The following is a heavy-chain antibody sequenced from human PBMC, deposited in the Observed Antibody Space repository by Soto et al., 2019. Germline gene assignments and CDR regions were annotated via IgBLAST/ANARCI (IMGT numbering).Heavy chain of an antibody. J-gene: IGHJ6*02. CDR2: INHSGST. CDR1: GGSFSGYY. D-gene: IGHD1-1*01. Sequence: PSETLSLTCAVYGGSFSGYYWGWIRQPPGKGLEWIGEINHSGSTNYNPFLKSRVTISVDTSKIQFSLKLSSMTAADTAVYYCARVPGGGRQGSIIPWYNFGMDVWGQGTTVTVSS. CDR3: ARVPGGGRQGSIIPWYNFGMDV. V-gene: IGHV4-34*01.